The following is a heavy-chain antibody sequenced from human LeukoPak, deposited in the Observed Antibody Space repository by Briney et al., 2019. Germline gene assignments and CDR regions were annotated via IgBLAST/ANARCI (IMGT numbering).Heavy chain of an antibody. CDR2: ISGSGGST. D-gene: IGHD3-3*01. CDR1: AFTFSSYA. V-gene: IGHV3-23*01. CDR3: AKALLRYNWFDP. Sequence: GGSLRLSCAASAFTFSSYAMSWVRQAPGKGLEWVSAISGSGGSTYYADSVKGRFTISRDNSKNTLYLQMNSLRAEDTAVYYCAKALLRYNWFDPWGQGTLVTVSS. J-gene: IGHJ5*02.